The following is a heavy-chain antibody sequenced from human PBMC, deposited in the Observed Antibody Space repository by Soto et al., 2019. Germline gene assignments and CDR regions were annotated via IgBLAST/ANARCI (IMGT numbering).Heavy chain of an antibody. Sequence: SETLSLTYTVSGASINPYSINSYYWSWIRQSPGKGLEWIGYIYDRGSTNYSPSLMSRVSISIDTSKNEFSLKLSSVTAADTAVYYCARPNSGYVAFDLCGQGTMVT. CDR1: GASINPYSINSYY. CDR2: IYDRGST. V-gene: IGHV4-61*01. J-gene: IGHJ3*01. D-gene: IGHD5-12*01. CDR3: ARPNSGYVAFDL.